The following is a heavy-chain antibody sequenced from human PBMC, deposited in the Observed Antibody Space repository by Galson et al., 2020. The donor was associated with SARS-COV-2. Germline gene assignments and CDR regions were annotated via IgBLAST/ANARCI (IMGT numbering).Heavy chain of an antibody. CDR3: VRGGWSSRSWYGRTASWFAP. Sequence: SQTLSLTCAISGDSVSSNTWNWVRQSPSRGLEWLGRTYYRSKWYHDYAVFVKSRITINADTSQNQFSLQLSSVTPEDTAIYYCVRGGWSSRSWYGRTASWFAPWGQGTLVTFSS. CDR1: GDSVSSNT. D-gene: IGHD6-13*01. J-gene: IGHJ5*02. V-gene: IGHV6-1*01. CDR2: TYYRSKWYH.